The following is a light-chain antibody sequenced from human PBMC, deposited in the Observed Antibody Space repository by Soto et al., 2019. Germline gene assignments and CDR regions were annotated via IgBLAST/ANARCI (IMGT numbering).Light chain of an antibody. CDR3: QSYDSSLSGWV. Sequence: QSVLTQPPSVSGAPGQKVTISFTRSSSNIGAAYDVHWYQHLPGTAPKLLIYGNNNRPSGVPDRFSGSKSGTSASLAINGLQAEDEADYYCQSYDSSLSGWVFGGGTKLTVL. CDR2: GNN. J-gene: IGLJ3*02. V-gene: IGLV1-40*01. CDR1: SSNIGAAYD.